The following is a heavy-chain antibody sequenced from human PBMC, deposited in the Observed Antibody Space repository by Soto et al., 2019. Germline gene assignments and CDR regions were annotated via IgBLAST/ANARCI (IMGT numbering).Heavy chain of an antibody. J-gene: IGHJ3*02. D-gene: IGHD1-1*01. CDR3: TSMNDRDAFDI. CDR2: IKNNADGGTT. V-gene: IGHV3-15*01. CDR1: LLNFNIAW. Sequence: EEKLVESGGGLVKRGESLRLSCAASLLNFNIAWLSWVRQAPGKGLEWVGRIKNNADGGTTDNAAPVKDRFTISRDDSKSTLYLQMKRLKTEDTAMYYCTSMNDRDAFDIWGQGTMVTVSS.